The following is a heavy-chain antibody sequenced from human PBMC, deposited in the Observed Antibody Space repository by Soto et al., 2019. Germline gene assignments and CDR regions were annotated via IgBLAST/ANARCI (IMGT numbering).Heavy chain of an antibody. CDR1: GDSMSSYY. V-gene: IGHV4-59*01. Sequence: SETLALTCTVSGDSMSSYYWSWIRQPPGKGLEWIGYIYYSGSTTYNPSLRSRVTMSVDTSQNQFSLRLSSVTAADTAVYYCAIAKSIFQTFYHWGQGSQVTVSS. CDR2: IYYSGST. J-gene: IGHJ4*02. D-gene: IGHD6-6*01. CDR3: AIAKSIFQTFYH.